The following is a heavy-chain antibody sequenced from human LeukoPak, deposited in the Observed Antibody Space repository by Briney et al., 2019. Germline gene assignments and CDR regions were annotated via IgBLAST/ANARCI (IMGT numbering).Heavy chain of an antibody. CDR3: AKDLYYYGSGSLDY. Sequence: PGGSLRLSCAASRFTFSSYWMHWVRQAPGKGLVWVSRINSDGSSTSYADSVKGRFTISRDNAMNTLYLQMNSLRAEDTAVYYCAKDLYYYGSGSLDYWGQGTLVTVSS. CDR1: RFTFSSYW. CDR2: INSDGSST. J-gene: IGHJ4*02. D-gene: IGHD3-10*01. V-gene: IGHV3-74*01.